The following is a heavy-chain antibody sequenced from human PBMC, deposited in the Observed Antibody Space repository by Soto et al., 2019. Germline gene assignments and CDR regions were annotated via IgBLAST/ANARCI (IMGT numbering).Heavy chain of an antibody. CDR1: GYSFTSYA. D-gene: IGHD3-22*01. Sequence: ASVKVSCKASGYSFTSYAMHWVRQAPGQRLEWMGWINAGNRNTKYSQKFQGRVTITRDTSASTAYMELSSLRSEDTAVYCCARDSDYDSSPDYYFDYWGQGTLVTVS. CDR3: ARDSDYDSSPDYYFDY. J-gene: IGHJ4*02. CDR2: INAGNRNT. V-gene: IGHV1-3*01.